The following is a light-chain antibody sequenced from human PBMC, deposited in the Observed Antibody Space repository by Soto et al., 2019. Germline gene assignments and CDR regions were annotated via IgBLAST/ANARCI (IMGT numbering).Light chain of an antibody. CDR3: LTWDDTLSGHV. J-gene: IGLJ1*01. Sequence: QSVLVQPPSASGTPGQRVTISCSGSDSNIGSHDVYWYQHLPGTAPKRLIQHNNQRPSGVPDRFSGSKSGTSASLAISGLRSEDEVDYYCLTWDDTLSGHVFGTGTKVTVL. CDR1: DSNIGSHD. CDR2: HNN. V-gene: IGLV1-47*01.